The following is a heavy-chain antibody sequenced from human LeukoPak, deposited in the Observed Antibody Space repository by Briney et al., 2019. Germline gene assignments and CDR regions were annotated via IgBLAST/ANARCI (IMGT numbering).Heavy chain of an antibody. J-gene: IGHJ6*04. CDR3: AELGITMIGGV. D-gene: IGHD3-10*02. CDR2: ISSSGSTI. V-gene: IGHV3-48*03. Sequence: SGFTXSSYEMNWVRQAPGKGLEWVSYISSSGSTIYYADSVKGRFAISRDNAKNSLYLQMNSLRAEDTAVYYXAELGITMIGGVWGKGTTVTISS. CDR1: GFTXSSYE.